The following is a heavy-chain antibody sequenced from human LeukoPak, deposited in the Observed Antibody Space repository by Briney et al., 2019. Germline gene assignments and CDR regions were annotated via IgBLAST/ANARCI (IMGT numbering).Heavy chain of an antibody. CDR1: GFTFSSYG. CDR2: IWYDGSNK. CDR3: ARWGRSSGYYFDY. D-gene: IGHD3-22*01. J-gene: IGHJ4*02. V-gene: IGHV3-33*01. Sequence: GGSLRLSCAASGFTFSSYGMYWVRQAPGKGLEWVAVIWYDGSNKYYADSVKGRFTISRDNSKNTLYLQMNSLRAEDTAVYYCARWGRSSGYYFDYWGQGTLVTVSS.